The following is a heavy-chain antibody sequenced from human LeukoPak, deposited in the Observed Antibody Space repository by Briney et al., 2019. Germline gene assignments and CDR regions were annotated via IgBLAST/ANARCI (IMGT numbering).Heavy chain of an antibody. CDR2: IYYGGGT. V-gene: IGHV4-39*01. D-gene: IGHD3-9*01. J-gene: IGHJ4*02. CDR3: ARSLYTFLTGYYIDY. Sequence: SETLSLTCTVSGGSISSSSYFWGWVRQPPGKGLEWIGNIYYGGGTYYNPSLKSRVTISVDTSKNQFSLQLSSVTAADTAVYYCARSLYTFLTGYYIDYWGQGTLVTVSS. CDR1: GGSISSSSYF.